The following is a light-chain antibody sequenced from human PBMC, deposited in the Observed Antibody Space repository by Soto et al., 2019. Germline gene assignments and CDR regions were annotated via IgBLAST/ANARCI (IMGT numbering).Light chain of an antibody. CDR1: QSVGSN. Sequence: ETVMTQSPVTLSVSPGQRATLSCGASQSVGSNLAWYQQKPGQAPGLLIYGASTRATGVPARFSGSGSGTDFTLTISRLQSEDFAVYHCQQYNSWPLTFGQGTKVEI. J-gene: IGKJ1*01. CDR3: QQYNSWPLT. CDR2: GAS. V-gene: IGKV3-15*01.